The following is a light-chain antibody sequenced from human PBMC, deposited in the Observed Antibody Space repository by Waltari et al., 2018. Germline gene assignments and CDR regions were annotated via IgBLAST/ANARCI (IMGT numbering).Light chain of an antibody. V-gene: IGKV1-9*01. J-gene: IGKJ5*01. CDR2: AAS. Sequence: IQLTQSPSSLSASVGDRVTITCRAGQDISKSLAWYQQKPGKAPKLLIYAASSVQGGVPSRFSGSGSGTDFSLTISSLQPEDSATYYCQQLETYPSTFGQGTRLEIK. CDR3: QQLETYPST. CDR1: QDISKS.